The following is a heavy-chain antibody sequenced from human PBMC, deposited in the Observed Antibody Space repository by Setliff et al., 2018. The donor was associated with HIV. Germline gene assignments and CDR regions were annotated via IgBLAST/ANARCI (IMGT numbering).Heavy chain of an antibody. CDR3: ARESPDGLDY. V-gene: IGHV4-34*01. J-gene: IGHJ4*02. CDR2: INHHKHT. D-gene: IGHD2-8*01. Sequence: SETLSLTCVVYGGSFGGYYWSWIRQPPGKGLEWIGEINHHKHTNYNPSLKSRVTMSVDTSKNQFSLKLSSVTAADTAMYFCARESPDGLDYWGPGTLVTVSS. CDR1: GGSFGGYY.